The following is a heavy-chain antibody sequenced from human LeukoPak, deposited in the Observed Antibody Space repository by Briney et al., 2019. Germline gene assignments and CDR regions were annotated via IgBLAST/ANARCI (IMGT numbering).Heavy chain of an antibody. CDR3: AKGEGSGWYSLFDY. CDR2: INASNGDT. Sequence: ASVKVSCKASGYTFISYAMHWVRQAPGQRLEWMGWINASNGDTKYSQKFQGRVTITRDTSASTAYMELSSLRSEDTAVYYCAKGEGSGWYSLFDYWGRGTLVTVSS. CDR1: GYTFISYA. J-gene: IGHJ4*02. V-gene: IGHV1-3*01. D-gene: IGHD6-19*01.